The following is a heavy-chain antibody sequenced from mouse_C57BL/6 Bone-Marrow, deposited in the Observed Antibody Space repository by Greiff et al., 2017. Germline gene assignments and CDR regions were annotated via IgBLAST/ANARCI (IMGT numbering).Heavy chain of an antibody. V-gene: IGHV1-81*01. CDR2: IHPKGGNT. D-gene: IGHD1-1*01. CDR3: AGSYDYGDSSLDY. Sequence: VQLKQSGAELVKPGASVKLSCKASGYTFTNYGISWVKQRPGQGLEWIGRIHPKGGNTYYNEKFKGEATLSADKSSRTAYMELRSLTSEDSAVYYCAGSYDYGDSSLDYWGQGTTLTVSS. CDR1: GYTFTNYG. J-gene: IGHJ2*01.